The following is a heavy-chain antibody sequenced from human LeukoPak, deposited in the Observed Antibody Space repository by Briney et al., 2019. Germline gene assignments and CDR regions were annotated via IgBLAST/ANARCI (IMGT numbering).Heavy chain of an antibody. CDR2: IYYSGST. D-gene: IGHD4-11*01. J-gene: IGHJ3*02. CDR3: ARITVIGAFDI. V-gene: IGHV4-39*01. CDR1: GGSISSSSYY. Sequence: PSETLSLTCTVSGGSISSSSYYWGWIRQPPGKGLEWIGSIYYSGSTYYNPPLKSRVTISVDTSKNQFSLKLSSVTAADTAVYYCARITVIGAFDIWGQGTMVTVSS.